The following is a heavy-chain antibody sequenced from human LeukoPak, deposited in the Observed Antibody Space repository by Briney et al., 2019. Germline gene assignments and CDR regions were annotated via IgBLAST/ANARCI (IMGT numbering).Heavy chain of an antibody. CDR2: IYSGGST. J-gene: IGHJ5*02. CDR1: GFTFNTYA. D-gene: IGHD3-3*01. CDR3: ARGGSPPRDFGVVTNWFDP. V-gene: IGHV3-53*01. Sequence: SGGSLRLSCAASGFTFNTYALHWVRQAPGKGLEWVSVIYSGGSTYYADSVKGRFTISGDNSKNTLYLQMNSLRAEDTAVYYCARGGSPPRDFGVVTNWFDPWGQGTLVTVSS.